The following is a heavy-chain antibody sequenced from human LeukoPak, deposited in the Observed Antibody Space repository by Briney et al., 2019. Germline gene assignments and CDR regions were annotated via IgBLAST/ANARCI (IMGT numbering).Heavy chain of an antibody. CDR2: ILSDGNSI. D-gene: IGHD4-17*01. CDR3: ARVRGHSYFDY. J-gene: IGHJ4*02. V-gene: IGHV3-74*03. CDR1: GFTFSNYL. Sequence: PGGSLRLSCAHSGFTFSNYLMQCVRQAPGKGLVWVSHILSDGNSITYADSVMGRFTISRDNAKNTLYLQMNSLRAEDTAVYYCARVRGHSYFDYWGQGTLVTVSS.